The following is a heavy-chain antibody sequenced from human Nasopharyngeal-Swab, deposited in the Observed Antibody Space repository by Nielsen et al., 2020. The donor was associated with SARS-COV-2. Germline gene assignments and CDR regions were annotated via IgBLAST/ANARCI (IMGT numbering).Heavy chain of an antibody. D-gene: IGHD2/OR15-2a*01. CDR3: ARSFLLDY. Sequence: SETLSLTCTVSGSSISSGYYWGWIRQPPGKGLEWIGSIYHSGSTYYNPSLKTRVTISVDTSKNQFSLRLSSVTAADTAVYYCARSFLLDYWGQGTLVTVSS. V-gene: IGHV4-38-2*02. CDR2: IYHSGST. CDR1: GSSISSGYY. J-gene: IGHJ4*02.